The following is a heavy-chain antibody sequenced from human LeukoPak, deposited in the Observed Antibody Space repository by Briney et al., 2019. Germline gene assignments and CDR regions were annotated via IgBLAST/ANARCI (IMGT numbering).Heavy chain of an antibody. CDR2: ISWNSGSI. Sequence: GGSLRLSCAASGFTFDDYAMHWVRQAPGKGLEWVSGISWNSGSIGYADSVKGRFTISRDNAKNSLYLQMNSLRAEDTALYFCAKDRGGGSQLGDAFDVWGRGTMVSVSS. D-gene: IGHD2-15*01. J-gene: IGHJ3*01. V-gene: IGHV3-9*01. CDR3: AKDRGGGSQLGDAFDV. CDR1: GFTFDDYA.